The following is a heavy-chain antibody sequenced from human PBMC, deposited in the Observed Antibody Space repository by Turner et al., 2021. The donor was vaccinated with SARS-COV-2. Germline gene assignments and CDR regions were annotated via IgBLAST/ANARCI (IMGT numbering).Heavy chain of an antibody. D-gene: IGHD1-26*01. CDR3: ARGSPGEDFYYYGMGV. CDR1: EFTFGSYI. V-gene: IGHV3-21*01. CDR2: ISAGSSYI. J-gene: IGHJ6*02. Sequence: EEQLVESGGGLVKPGGSWRLPCSASEFTFGSYIMNWVRQAPGKWLGWRSSISAGSSYIYYADSVKCRFTIASDNAKDSLYLQMNSLRAEDTAVYYCARGSPGEDFYYYGMGVWGQGTTVTVSS.